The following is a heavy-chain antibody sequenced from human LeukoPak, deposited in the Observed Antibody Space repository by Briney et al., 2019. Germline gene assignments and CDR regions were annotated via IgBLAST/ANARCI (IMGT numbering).Heavy chain of an antibody. CDR2: INPNSGGT. J-gene: IGHJ1*01. CDR3: ARGHMRSSGYPSLARAYFQQ. V-gene: IGHV1-2*02. Sequence: ASVTVSCKASGYTFTGYYMHWVRQAPGQGLEWMGWINPNSGGTNYAQKFQGRVTITRHTSISTAYMELSRLRSDDTAVYYCARGHMRSSGYPSLARAYFQQWGQGTLVTVS. D-gene: IGHD3-22*01. CDR1: GYTFTGYY.